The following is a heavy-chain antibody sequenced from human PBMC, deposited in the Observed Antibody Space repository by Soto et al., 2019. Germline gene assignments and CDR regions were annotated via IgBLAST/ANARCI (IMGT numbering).Heavy chain of an antibody. J-gene: IGHJ2*01. V-gene: IGHV3-23*01. D-gene: IGHD3-10*01. CDR3: AKGTMVPLWYFDL. CDR1: GFTFSSYA. Sequence: EVQLLESGGGLVQPGGSLRLSCAASGFTFSSYAMSWVRQAPGKGLEWVSAISGSGGSTYYADSVKGRFTISRDNSKNTLYLQMNSLRAEDTAVYYGAKGTMVPLWYFDLWGRGTLVTVSS. CDR2: ISGSGGST.